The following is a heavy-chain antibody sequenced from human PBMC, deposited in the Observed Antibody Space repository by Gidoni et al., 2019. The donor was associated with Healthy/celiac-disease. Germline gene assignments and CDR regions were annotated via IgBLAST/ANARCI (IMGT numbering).Heavy chain of an antibody. CDR3: AREYYYGSGIWSDYYYGMDV. CDR2: ISSSGSTI. Sequence: EVQLVESGGGLVQPGGSLRLSCAASGFTFSSYEMNWVRQAPGKGLEWVSYISSSGSTIYYADSVKGRFTISRDNAKNSLYLQMNSLRAEDTAVYYCAREYYYGSGIWSDYYYGMDVWGQGTTVTVSS. D-gene: IGHD3-10*01. CDR1: GFTFSSYE. J-gene: IGHJ6*02. V-gene: IGHV3-48*03.